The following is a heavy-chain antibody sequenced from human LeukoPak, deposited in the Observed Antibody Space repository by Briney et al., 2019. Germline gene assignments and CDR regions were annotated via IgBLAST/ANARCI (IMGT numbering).Heavy chain of an antibody. CDR2: INPNSGGT. V-gene: IGHV1-2*02. J-gene: IGHJ4*02. Sequence: GASVKVSCKASGYTFTGYYIHWVRQAPGQGLEWMGWINPNSGGTNYAQKLQGRVTMTTDTSTSTAYMELRSPRSDDTAVYYCARVAAAGTGDYWGQGTLVTVSS. CDR1: GYTFTGYY. CDR3: ARVAAAGTGDY. D-gene: IGHD6-13*01.